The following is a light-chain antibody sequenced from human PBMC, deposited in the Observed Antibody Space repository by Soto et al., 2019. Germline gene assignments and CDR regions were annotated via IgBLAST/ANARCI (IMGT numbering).Light chain of an antibody. J-gene: IGKJ1*01. CDR2: AAS. CDR3: LQVSSFPRT. CDR1: RGIGDR. Sequence: DIQMTHSPSSLSAVVGDRFTISCLSSRGIGDRLAWFQQRPGKAPQFLIQAASNLQSGVPSRFSGSGSGTEFILSINSLQPEDIATYYCLQVSSFPRTFGQGTKVDIK. V-gene: IGKV1-12*01.